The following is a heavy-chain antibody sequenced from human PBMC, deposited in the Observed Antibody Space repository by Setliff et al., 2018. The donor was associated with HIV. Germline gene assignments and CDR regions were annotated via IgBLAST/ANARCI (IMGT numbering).Heavy chain of an antibody. Sequence: ASVKVSCKASGGTSNTYAINWVRQAPGQGLEWMGQVITILDITSYAQKFQGRVTITADESTNTTYMELSSLRSDDTAVYYCAGPRGDEAFDIWGQGTMVTVSS. J-gene: IGHJ3*02. D-gene: IGHD3-10*01. CDR3: AGPRGDEAFDI. CDR2: VITILDIT. CDR1: GGTSNTYA. V-gene: IGHV1-69*10.